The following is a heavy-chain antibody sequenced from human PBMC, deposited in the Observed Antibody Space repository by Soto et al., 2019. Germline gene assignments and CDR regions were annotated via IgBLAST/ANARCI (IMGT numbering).Heavy chain of an antibody. J-gene: IGHJ4*02. D-gene: IGHD5-18*01. CDR3: ARDQGTSYGLYYFDN. V-gene: IGHV3-23*01. CDR1: GFTFSTYA. CDR2: VSGTVDST. Sequence: EVQLLESGGGLVQPGGSLRLSCAASGFTFSTYAMSWVRQAPGKGLEWVSTVSGTVDSTYYADSVKGRFTISRDNSKNTLYVEMNSLGVEDTAIYYCARDQGTSYGLYYFDNWGQGTLVTVSS.